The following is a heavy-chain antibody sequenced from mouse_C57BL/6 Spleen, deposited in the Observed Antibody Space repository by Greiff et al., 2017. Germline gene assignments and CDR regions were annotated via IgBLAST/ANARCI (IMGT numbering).Heavy chain of an antibody. J-gene: IGHJ4*01. Sequence: DVQLVESVAELVRPGASVKLSCTASGFNIKNTYMHWVKQRPEQGLEWIGRIDPANGNNKYAPKFQGMATITADTSSNTAYLPLSSLTSEDTAIYYCARGRKIYYDYIYAMDYWGQGTSVTVSS. CDR3: ARGRKIYYDYIYAMDY. D-gene: IGHD2-4*01. CDR2: IDPANGNN. CDR1: GFNIKNTY. V-gene: IGHV14-3*01.